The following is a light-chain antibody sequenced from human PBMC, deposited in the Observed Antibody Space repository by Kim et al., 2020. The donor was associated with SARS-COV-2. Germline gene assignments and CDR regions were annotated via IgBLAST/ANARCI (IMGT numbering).Light chain of an antibody. Sequence: QPVLTQPPSVSGAPGQRVTISCTGSTSNLGAGYDVHWYQLLPGTAPKLLIYDNVNRPSGVPDRFSGSKSGTSASLAITGLQAGDEADYYCQSYDRSLSGSVFGGGTQLTVL. V-gene: IGLV1-40*01. CDR1: TSNLGAGYD. CDR3: QSYDRSLSGSV. CDR2: DNV. J-gene: IGLJ3*02.